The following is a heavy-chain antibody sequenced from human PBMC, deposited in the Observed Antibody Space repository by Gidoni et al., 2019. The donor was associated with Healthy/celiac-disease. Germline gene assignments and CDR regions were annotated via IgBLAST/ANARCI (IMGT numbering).Heavy chain of an antibody. Sequence: QVQLQESGPGLVKPSDTLSLTCAVSGYSISSSHWWGWIRQPPGKGLEWIGYIYDSGSTYYNPSLKSRVTMSVDTSKNQFSLKLSSVTAVDTAVYYCARKPHYDFWSGYRNWFDPWGQGTLVTVSS. CDR2: IYDSGST. J-gene: IGHJ5*02. V-gene: IGHV4-28*01. CDR3: ARKPHYDFWSGYRNWFDP. D-gene: IGHD3-3*01. CDR1: GYSISSSHW.